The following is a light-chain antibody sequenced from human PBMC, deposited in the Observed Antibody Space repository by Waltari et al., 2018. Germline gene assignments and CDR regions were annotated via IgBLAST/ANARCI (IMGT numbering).Light chain of an antibody. CDR1: SGHSSYA. Sequence: QLVLTQSPSASASLGASVKLTCTLSSGHSSYAIAWHQQQPGKGPRYLMKINSDGSHSKGDGSPDRCSGSSSGAERYLTISSLQSEDEADYYCQTWGTGIGVFGGGTKLTVL. J-gene: IGLJ2*01. CDR3: QTWGTGIGV. CDR2: INSDGSH. V-gene: IGLV4-69*01.